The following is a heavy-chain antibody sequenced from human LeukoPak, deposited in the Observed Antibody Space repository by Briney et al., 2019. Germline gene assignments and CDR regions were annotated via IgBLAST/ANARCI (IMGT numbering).Heavy chain of an antibody. CDR1: AFTFSDYS. D-gene: IGHD1-26*01. V-gene: IGHV3-48*01. J-gene: IGHJ4*02. Sequence: GGSLRLSCTASAFTFSDYSMNWVRQAPGKGLEWVSYISGRSSTIYYADSVKGRFTISRDNAKNPMYLQMNSLRAEDTAVYYCARDRIKSGSYYFDYWGQGTLVTVSS. CDR3: ARDRIKSGSYYFDY. CDR2: ISGRSSTI.